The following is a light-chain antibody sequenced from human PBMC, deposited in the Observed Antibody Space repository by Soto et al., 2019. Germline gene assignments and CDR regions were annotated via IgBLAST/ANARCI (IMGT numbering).Light chain of an antibody. V-gene: IGKV4-1*01. CDR1: QSVLYSSNNKYY. CDR2: GAS. J-gene: IGKJ1*01. Sequence: DIVMTQSPDSLAVSLGERATIDCKSSQSVLYSSNNKYYLAWYQQKPGQPPKLLIYGASTRESGVPDRFSGSGSGTDFTLTISSLQAEDVATYYCQQYYSTPRTF. CDR3: QQYYSTPRT.